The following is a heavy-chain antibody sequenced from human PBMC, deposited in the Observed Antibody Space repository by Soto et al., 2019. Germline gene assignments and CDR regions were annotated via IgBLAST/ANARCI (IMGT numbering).Heavy chain of an antibody. CDR1: GYTFTQFG. D-gene: IGHD2-2*01. V-gene: IGHV1-18*01. CDR2: ITADNGNT. CDR3: AREWCSSTSCYGFDF. Sequence: QVQLVQSGAEIKKPGASVKVSCKASGYTFTQFGISWVRQAPGQGLEWMGWITADNGNTYYAQKFQGRVTMTTDTSTSTVSLDLRSLKSDDTAVYFCAREWCSSTSCYGFDFWGQGTLVTVSS. J-gene: IGHJ4*02.